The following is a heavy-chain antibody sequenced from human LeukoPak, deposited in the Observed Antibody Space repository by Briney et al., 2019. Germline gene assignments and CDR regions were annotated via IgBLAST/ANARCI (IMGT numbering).Heavy chain of an antibody. Sequence: PSETLSLTCAVYGGSFSGYYWSWIRQPPGKGLEWIGEINHSGSTNYNPSLKSRVTISVDTSKNQFSLKPSSVTAADTAVYYCARGGRAARLYYYYYGMDVWGQGTTVTVSS. CDR3: ARGGRAARLYYYYYGMDV. J-gene: IGHJ6*02. CDR1: GGSFSGYY. CDR2: INHSGST. D-gene: IGHD6-6*01. V-gene: IGHV4-34*01.